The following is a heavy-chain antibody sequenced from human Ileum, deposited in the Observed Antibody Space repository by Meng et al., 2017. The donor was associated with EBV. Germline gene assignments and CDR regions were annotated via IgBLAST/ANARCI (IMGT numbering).Heavy chain of an antibody. CDR3: ARDPNPGYCSGGGCFD. CDR1: GDFVGTASSL. CDR2: IYYLGNT. Sequence: VSRLCLVYPSETLSLPCTLSGDFVGTASSLWTWIRHPPGKGLEWIGNIYYLGNTNYNPSLKSRLTISVDTSKNQFYLRLSSVTAADTAMYYCARDPNPGYCSGGGCFDLGQGTLVTVSS. J-gene: IGHJ4*02. D-gene: IGHD2-15*01. V-gene: IGHV4-61*01.